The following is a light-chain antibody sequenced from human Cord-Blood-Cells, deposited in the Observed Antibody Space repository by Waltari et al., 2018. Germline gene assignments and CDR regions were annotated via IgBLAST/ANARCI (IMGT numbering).Light chain of an antibody. CDR3: CSYAGSSTSYV. J-gene: IGLJ1*01. CDR2: EGS. CDR1: SSDAGSYKL. V-gene: IGLV2-23*01. Sequence: QSALTQPDSVSGTPGQSITISCTGPSSDAGSYKLVPWYQQHPGKAPNLMIYEGSKRPSGVSNRFSGSKSGNTASLTISGLQAEDEAYYYCCSYAGSSTSYVFGTGTKVTVL.